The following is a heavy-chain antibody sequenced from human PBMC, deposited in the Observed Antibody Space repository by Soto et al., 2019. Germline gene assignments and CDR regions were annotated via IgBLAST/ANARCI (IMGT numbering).Heavy chain of an antibody. Sequence: GGSLRLSCAASGFTFSRYYMNWVRQASGKGLEWVSSISTTSTYTHYADSLKGRFTISRDNAKKLLYLQMDSLRAEDTAVYYCARDDGLSSTNVKAFDIWGQGTKVTVSS. CDR2: ISTTSTYT. V-gene: IGHV3-21*01. D-gene: IGHD2-2*01. CDR1: GFTFSRYY. CDR3: ARDDGLSSTNVKAFDI. J-gene: IGHJ3*02.